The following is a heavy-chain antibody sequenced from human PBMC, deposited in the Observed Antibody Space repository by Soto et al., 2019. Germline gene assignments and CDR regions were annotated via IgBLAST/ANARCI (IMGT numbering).Heavy chain of an antibody. CDR1: GFTFSDYY. CDR3: ATDSSSCYGESDN. CDR2: ISSSGSTI. Sequence: QVQLVESGGGLVKPGGSLRLSCAASGFTFSDYYMSWIRQDPGKGLEWVSYISSSGSTIYYSDSVKGRFTISRDNANNSLYLQMNSLRAEDTAVYYCATDSSSCYGESDNWGQGTLVTVSS. V-gene: IGHV3-11*01. D-gene: IGHD6-13*01. J-gene: IGHJ4*02.